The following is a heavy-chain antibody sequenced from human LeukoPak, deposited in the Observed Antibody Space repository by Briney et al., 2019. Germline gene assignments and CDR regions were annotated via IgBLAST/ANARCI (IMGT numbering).Heavy chain of an antibody. CDR1: GFTFDDYA. V-gene: IGHV3-9*01. J-gene: IGHJ4*02. D-gene: IGHD3-22*01. CDR3: ARTKLYDSSGYYYKIPSYYFDY. Sequence: QPGGSLRLSCAASGFTFDDYAMHWVRQAPGKGLEWVSGISWNSGSIGYADSVKGRFTISRDNAKNSLYLQMNSLRAEDTALYYCARTKLYDSSGYYYKIPSYYFDYWGQGTLVTVS. CDR2: ISWNSGSI.